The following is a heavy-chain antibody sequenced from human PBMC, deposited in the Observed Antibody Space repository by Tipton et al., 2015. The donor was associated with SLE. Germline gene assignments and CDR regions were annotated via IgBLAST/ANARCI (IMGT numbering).Heavy chain of an antibody. CDR1: GGSISSYY. CDR3: ARSPWPYSSSSPNYFDY. CDR2: IYYSGST. V-gene: IGHV4-59*01. D-gene: IGHD6-13*01. J-gene: IGHJ4*02. Sequence: TLSLTCTVSGGSISSYYWSWIRQPPGKGLEWIGDIYYSGSTNYNPSLKSRVTISVDTSKNQFSLKLSSVTAADTAVYYCARSPWPYSSSSPNYFDYWGQGTLVTVSS.